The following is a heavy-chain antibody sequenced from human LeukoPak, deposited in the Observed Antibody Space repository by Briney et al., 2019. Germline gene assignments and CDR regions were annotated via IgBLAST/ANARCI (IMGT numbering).Heavy chain of an antibody. CDR2: ISSSSSTI. CDR3: ARNFYDSSGYYRDAFDI. Sequence: GGSLRLSCAASGFTFSSYSMNWVRQAPGKGLEWVSYISSSSSTIYYADSVKGRFTISRDNAKNSLYLQMNSLRAEDTAVYYCARNFYDSSGYYRDAFDIWGQGTVVTVSS. D-gene: IGHD3-22*01. J-gene: IGHJ3*02. CDR1: GFTFSSYS. V-gene: IGHV3-48*01.